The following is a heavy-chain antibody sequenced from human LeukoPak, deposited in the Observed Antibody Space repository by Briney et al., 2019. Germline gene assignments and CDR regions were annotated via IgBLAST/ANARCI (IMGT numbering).Heavy chain of an antibody. CDR3: ATMTTVTTVPFGY. V-gene: IGHV1-2*02. CDR2: INPNSGGT. CDR1: GYTFTGYH. D-gene: IGHD4-17*01. Sequence: ASVTVSCKASGYTFTGYHIHWVRQAPGQGLEWMGWINPNSGGTNYAQKFQGRVTMTRDTSISTAYMELSRLRSDDTAVYYCATMTTVTTVPFGYWGQGTLVTVSS. J-gene: IGHJ4*02.